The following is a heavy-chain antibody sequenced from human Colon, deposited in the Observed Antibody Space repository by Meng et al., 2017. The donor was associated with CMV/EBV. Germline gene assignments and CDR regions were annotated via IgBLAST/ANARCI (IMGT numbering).Heavy chain of an antibody. D-gene: IGHD4/OR15-4a*01. Sequence: VELGGVGGGLVQPGGSAGLSFAVPGFTVSNAHMSWVREAPGKGLELLSIIFGGRKTLYADSAKGRFTISRDSSTNTLFLQMDSLSAEDTAFYFGAREVLTGANPDFFESWGQGTLVTVSS. J-gene: IGHJ4*02. CDR1: GFTVSNAH. CDR2: IFGGRKT. V-gene: IGHV3-66*01. CDR3: AREVLTGANPDFFES.